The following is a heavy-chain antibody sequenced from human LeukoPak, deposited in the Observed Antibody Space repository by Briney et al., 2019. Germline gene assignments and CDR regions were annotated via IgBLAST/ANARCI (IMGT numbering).Heavy chain of an antibody. CDR3: ARDTPSPIHGATLPLEY. CDR1: GDTFTSYG. D-gene: IGHD4-17*01. J-gene: IGHJ4*02. Sequence: GASVKVSCKASGDTFTSYGISWVRQAPGQGPEWMGCISAYNGNTNYAQKLQGRVTMTTDTSTSTAYMELRSLRSDDTAVYYCARDTPSPIHGATLPLEYWGQGTLVTVSS. V-gene: IGHV1-18*01. CDR2: ISAYNGNT.